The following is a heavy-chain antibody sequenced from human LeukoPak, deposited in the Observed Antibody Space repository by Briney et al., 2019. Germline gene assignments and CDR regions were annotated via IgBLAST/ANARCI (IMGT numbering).Heavy chain of an antibody. CDR3: ARTVPYSSGWSFDY. J-gene: IGHJ4*02. D-gene: IGHD6-19*01. CDR2: INPNSGGT. CDR1: GYTFTGYY. Sequence: ASVKVSCKASGYTFTGYYMHWVRQAPGQGLEWMGWINPNSGGTNYAQKFQGWVTMTRDTSISTAYMELSRLRSDDTAVYYCARTVPYSSGWSFDYWGXGTLVTVSS. V-gene: IGHV1-2*04.